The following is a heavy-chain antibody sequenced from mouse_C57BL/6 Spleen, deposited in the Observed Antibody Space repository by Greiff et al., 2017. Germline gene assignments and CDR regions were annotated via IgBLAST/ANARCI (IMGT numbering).Heavy chain of an antibody. CDR1: GFTFSDFY. V-gene: IGHV7-1*01. CDR3: ARDGYGSRSFDY. Sequence: EVNLVESGGGLVQSGRSLRLSCATSGFTFSDFYMEWVRQAPGKGLEWIAASRNKANDYTTEYSASVKGRFIVSRDTSQSILYLQMNALRAEDTAIYYCARDGYGSRSFDYWGQGTTLTVSS. CDR2: SRNKANDYTT. D-gene: IGHD1-1*01. J-gene: IGHJ2*01.